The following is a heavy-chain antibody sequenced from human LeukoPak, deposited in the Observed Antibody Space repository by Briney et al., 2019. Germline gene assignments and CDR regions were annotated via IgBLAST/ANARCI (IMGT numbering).Heavy chain of an antibody. V-gene: IGHV3-30*03. Sequence: GGSLRLSCAASGFTFSRYSMNWVRQAPGKGLEWVAVISYDGSNKYYADSVKGRFTISRDNSKNTLYLQMNRLRAEDTAVYYCARVVILGYWGQGTLVTVSS. CDR3: ARVVILGY. CDR2: ISYDGSNK. J-gene: IGHJ4*02. D-gene: IGHD4-23*01. CDR1: GFTFSRYS.